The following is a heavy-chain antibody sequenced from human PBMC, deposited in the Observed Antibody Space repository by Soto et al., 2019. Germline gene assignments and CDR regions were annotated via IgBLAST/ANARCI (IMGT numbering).Heavy chain of an antibody. CDR1: GFTFSSYA. CDR3: AKVLSAKYYFDY. V-gene: IGHV3-23*01. CDR2: ISADGGVT. J-gene: IGHJ4*02. D-gene: IGHD3-3*01. Sequence: EVQLLESGGGLVQPGGSLRLSCAASGFTFSSYAMSWVRQAPGEGLEWVSGISADGGVTYYADSVKGRFTISRDNSKNTVYLQMNSLRAEDTAVYYCAKVLSAKYYFDYWGQGTLVTVSS.